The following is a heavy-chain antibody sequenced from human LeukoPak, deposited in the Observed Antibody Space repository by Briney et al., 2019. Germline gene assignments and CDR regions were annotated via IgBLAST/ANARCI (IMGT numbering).Heavy chain of an antibody. Sequence: GGSLRLSCAASGFTFSSYAMSWVRQAPGKGLEWVSGISDSGGSTYYADSVKGRFTISRDNSKNTLYLQMNSLRAEDTALYYCAKGILDLVATGLDYWGQGTLVTVSS. V-gene: IGHV3-23*01. CDR2: ISDSGGST. CDR1: GFTFSSYA. J-gene: IGHJ4*02. CDR3: AKGILDLVATGLDY. D-gene: IGHD5-12*01.